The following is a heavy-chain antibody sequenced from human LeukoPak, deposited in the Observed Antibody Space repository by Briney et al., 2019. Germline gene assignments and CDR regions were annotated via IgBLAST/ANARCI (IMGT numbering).Heavy chain of an antibody. CDR3: AREHSSSWDF. D-gene: IGHD6-13*01. CDR1: GFTFCRYW. J-gene: IGHJ4*02. V-gene: IGHV3-7*01. CDR2: IKQDGGEK. Sequence: PGGSLRLSCAASGFTFCRYWMNWVRQAPGKGLEWVTNIKQDGGEKYYVDSVRGRFTVSRDNAKNLLYLQLNSLRAEDTAVYYCAREHSSSWDFWGQGTLVTVSS.